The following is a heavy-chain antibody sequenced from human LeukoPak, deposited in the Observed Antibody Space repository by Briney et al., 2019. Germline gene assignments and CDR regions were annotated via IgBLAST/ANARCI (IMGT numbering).Heavy chain of an antibody. CDR3: AKARGGYTSSSIDY. CDR2: ISWNSGSI. Sequence: PGRSLRLSCAASGFTFDDYAMQWVRQAPGKGLEWVSGISWNSGSIDYADSVKGRFTISRDNAKNSLYLQMNSLRAEDMALYYCAKARGGYTSSSIDYWGQGTLVTVSS. V-gene: IGHV3-9*03. CDR1: GFTFDDYA. J-gene: IGHJ4*02. D-gene: IGHD6-6*01.